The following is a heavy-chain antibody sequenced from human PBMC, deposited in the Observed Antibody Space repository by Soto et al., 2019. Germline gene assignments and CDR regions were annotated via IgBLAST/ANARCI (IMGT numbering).Heavy chain of an antibody. CDR2: IYYSGST. J-gene: IGHJ4*02. CDR1: GYSIISSSYY. V-gene: IGHV4-39*01. D-gene: IGHD2-2*03. CDR3: ARARLDDRRFDS. Sequence: SETLSLTCTVSGYSIISSSYYWDWIRQPPGKGLEWIGSIYYSGSTYYNPSLKSRVTISVDTSKNQFSLKLSSVTAADTAVYYCARARLDDRRFDSWGQGALVTVSS.